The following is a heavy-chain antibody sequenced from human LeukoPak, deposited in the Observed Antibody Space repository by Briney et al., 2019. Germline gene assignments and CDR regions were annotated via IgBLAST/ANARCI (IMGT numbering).Heavy chain of an antibody. Sequence: SETLSFTCTVSGGSVSSGGYYWSWIRQYPGKGLEWIGWIGYIYNSGSTYYNPSLESRVTISIDTSRNQFSLTLRSVTAADTAVYYCARDVDTTMRRHFDLRGRGTLVTVSS. CDR2: IYNSGST. CDR3: ARDVDTTMRRHFDL. V-gene: IGHV4-31*03. D-gene: IGHD5-18*01. J-gene: IGHJ2*01. CDR1: GGSVSSGGYY.